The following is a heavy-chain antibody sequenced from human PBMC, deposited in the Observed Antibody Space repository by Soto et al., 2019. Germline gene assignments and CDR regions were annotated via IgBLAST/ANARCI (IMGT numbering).Heavy chain of an antibody. CDR2: IDDSGIT. V-gene: IGHV4-39*01. J-gene: IGHJ6*02. D-gene: IGHD1-1*01. CDR1: SGTISSRIHY. Sequence: SETLSLTCTVSSGTISSRIHYWAWVRQPPGKVLEWIGVIDDSGITHYSESLKSRVTISVDTSKNQFSLKVSSVTATDTAVYYCARQGRNTRIVLIKHYATDFWGQGTAVTVSS. CDR3: ARQGRNTRIVLIKHYATDF.